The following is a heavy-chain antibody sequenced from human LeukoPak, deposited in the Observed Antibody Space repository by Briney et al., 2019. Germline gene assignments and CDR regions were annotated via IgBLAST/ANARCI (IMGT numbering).Heavy chain of an antibody. Sequence: PGGSLRLSCAASGFTFSSYEMNWVRQAPGKGLEWVSYISSSGSTIYYADSVKGRFTISRDNAKNSLYLQMNSLRAEDTAVYCCARGRTVTAYNWFDPWGQGTLVTVSS. CDR1: GFTFSSYE. J-gene: IGHJ5*02. CDR2: ISSSGSTI. D-gene: IGHD4-11*01. V-gene: IGHV3-48*03. CDR3: ARGRTVTAYNWFDP.